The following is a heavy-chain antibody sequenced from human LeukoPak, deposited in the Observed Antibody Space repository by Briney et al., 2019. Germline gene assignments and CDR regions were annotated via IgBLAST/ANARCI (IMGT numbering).Heavy chain of an antibody. V-gene: IGHV3-21*01. Sequence: GGSLRLSCAASGFTFSSYSMNWLRQAPGKGLEWVSSISSSSSYIYYADSVKGRFTISRDNAKNSLYLQMNSRKGEDSVVYYCERSGGGYYFDDWGQGTLVTVSS. D-gene: IGHD3-16*01. J-gene: IGHJ4*02. CDR3: ERSGGGYYFDD. CDR1: GFTFSSYS. CDR2: ISSSSSYI.